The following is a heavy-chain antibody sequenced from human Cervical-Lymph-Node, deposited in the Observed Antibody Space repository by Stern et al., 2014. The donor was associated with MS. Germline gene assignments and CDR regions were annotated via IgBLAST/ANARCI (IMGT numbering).Heavy chain of an antibody. D-gene: IGHD3-22*01. Sequence: VQLVESGAEVKKPGSSVKVSCKASGGTFSSYAISWVRQAPGQGLEWMGGIIPIFGTTNYAQKFQGRVTITADESTSKAYMELSSLRSEDTAVYYCARERESITMIGGGLDPWGQGTLVTVSS. CDR3: ARERESITMIGGGLDP. CDR2: IIPIFGTT. V-gene: IGHV1-69*01. CDR1: GGTFSSYA. J-gene: IGHJ5*02.